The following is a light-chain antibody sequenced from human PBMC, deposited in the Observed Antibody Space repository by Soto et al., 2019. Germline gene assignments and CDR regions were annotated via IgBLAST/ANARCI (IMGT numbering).Light chain of an antibody. CDR3: SLYRSSSTL. J-gene: IGLJ1*01. CDR1: SSDLGSNNR. Sequence: QSALTQPPSVSGSPGQSVTISCTGTSSDLGSNNRVSWYQQPPGTAPKLIIYEVSNRPSGVPDRFSGSKSGITASLTISGLQTEEEDDYYCSLYRSSSTLFGTWTKVTVL. CDR2: EVS. V-gene: IGLV2-18*01.